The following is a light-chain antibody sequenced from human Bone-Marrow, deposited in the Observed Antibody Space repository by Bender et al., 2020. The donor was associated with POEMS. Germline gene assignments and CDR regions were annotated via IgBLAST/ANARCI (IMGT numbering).Light chain of an antibody. CDR3: CSYTNTYSWV. CDR1: SSDVGGYNL. Sequence: QSALTQPASVSGSPGQSITISCTGTSSDVGGYNLVSWYQQHPGKAPKLMIYEDNKRPSGVSNRFSGSKSGNTASLTISGLRAEDEATYYCCSYTNTYSWVFGGGTKLTVL. V-gene: IGLV2-23*01. CDR2: EDN. J-gene: IGLJ3*02.